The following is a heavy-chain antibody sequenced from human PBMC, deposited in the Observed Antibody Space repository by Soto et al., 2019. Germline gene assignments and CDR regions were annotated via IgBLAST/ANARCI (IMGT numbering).Heavy chain of an antibody. CDR2: INSDGSST. Sequence: GGSLRLACAASGFTFSSYRMHWVRQAPGKGLVWVSRINSDGSSTSYADSVKGRFTISRDNAKNTLYLQMNSLRAEDTAVYYCARVYCSGGRSYHLDYWGQGTLVTVSS. CDR3: ARVYCSGGRSYHLDY. V-gene: IGHV3-74*01. J-gene: IGHJ4*02. CDR1: GFTFSSYR. D-gene: IGHD2-15*01.